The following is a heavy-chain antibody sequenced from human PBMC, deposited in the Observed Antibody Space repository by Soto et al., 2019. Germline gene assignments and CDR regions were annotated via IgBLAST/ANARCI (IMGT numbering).Heavy chain of an antibody. CDR3: ARGGTAFWRGYGY. Sequence: SETLSLTCTVSGGSISSGGYYWSWIRQHPGKGLEWIGYIYYSGSTYYNPSLKSRVTISVDTSKNQFSLKLSSVTAADTAVYYGARGGTAFWRGYGYWGQGTLVTVSS. CDR2: IYYSGST. V-gene: IGHV4-31*03. CDR1: GGSISSGGYY. J-gene: IGHJ4*02. D-gene: IGHD3-3*01.